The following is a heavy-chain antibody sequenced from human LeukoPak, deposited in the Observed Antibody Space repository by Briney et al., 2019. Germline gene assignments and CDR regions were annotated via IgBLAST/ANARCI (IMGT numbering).Heavy chain of an antibody. V-gene: IGHV3-74*01. CDR1: GFSFSTYW. J-gene: IGHJ4*02. CDR3: SSQISRGGS. Sequence: GGSLRLSCAASGFSFSTYWMHWVRQVPGKGPEWVSHITPDGSSTNYADSVKGRFITSRDNAKNTLYLQMNSLRAEDTAVYYCSSQISRGGSWGQGTLVTVSS. CDR2: ITPDGSST. D-gene: IGHD3-16*01.